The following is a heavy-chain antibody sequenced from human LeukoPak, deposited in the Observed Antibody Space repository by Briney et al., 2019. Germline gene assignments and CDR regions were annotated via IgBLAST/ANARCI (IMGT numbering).Heavy chain of an antibody. CDR2: ISGSGGST. Sequence: PGGSLRLSCATSGFIFSTYALSWVRQAPGKGLEWASSISGSGGSTYHADSVKGRFTISRDSSKNTLYLQMNSLSAEDTAIYYCARVIRAAPGKGYFDYWGQGTLVTVSS. D-gene: IGHD6-13*01. CDR1: GFIFSTYA. J-gene: IGHJ4*02. CDR3: ARVIRAAPGKGYFDY. V-gene: IGHV3-23*01.